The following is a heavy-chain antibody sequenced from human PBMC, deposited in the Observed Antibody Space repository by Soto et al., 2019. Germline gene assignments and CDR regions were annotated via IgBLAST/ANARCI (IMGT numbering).Heavy chain of an antibody. CDR2: IYYSGST. J-gene: IGHJ5*02. CDR3: ARSGSGGSWPPGS. V-gene: IGHV4-39*01. CDR1: GGSISSSSYY. D-gene: IGHD2-15*01. Sequence: PSETLSLTCTVSGGSISSSSYYWGWIRQPPGKGLEWIGSIYYSGSTYYNPSLKSRVTISVDTSKNQFSLKLSSVTAADTAVYYCARSGSGGSWPPGSWGQGTPVTVSS.